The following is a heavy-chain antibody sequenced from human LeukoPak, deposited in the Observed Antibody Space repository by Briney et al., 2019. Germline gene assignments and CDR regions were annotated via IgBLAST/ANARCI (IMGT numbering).Heavy chain of an antibody. D-gene: IGHD2-2*01. CDR1: GGPFSGYY. J-gene: IGHJ6*03. CDR2: INQSGST. CDR3: ARDSRYCVTTSCSRGIGYMDV. Sequence: SETLSLTCAVDGGPFSGYYWTWSRQPPGKGLEWIGEINQSGSTNYNPSLNSRITISVDTSKNQFSLQLSSVTAADTAVYYCARDSRYCVTTSCSRGIGYMDVWGKGTTVTVSS. V-gene: IGHV4-34*01.